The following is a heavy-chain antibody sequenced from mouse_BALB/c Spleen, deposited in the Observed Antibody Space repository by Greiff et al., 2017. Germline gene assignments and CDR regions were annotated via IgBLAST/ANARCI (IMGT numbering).Heavy chain of an antibody. Sequence: VMLVESGPGLVAPSQSLSITCTVSGFSLTDYGVNWVRQPPGKGLEWLGLIWGDGSTDYNSALNTRLSISNDNSKSQVFLKMNSLQTDDTAKYYCAREGYGDYPYWGQGTLVTVSA. CDR2: IWGDGST. CDR3: AREGYGDYPY. CDR1: GFSLTDYG. D-gene: IGHD2-13*01. V-gene: IGHV2-6-7*01. J-gene: IGHJ3*01.